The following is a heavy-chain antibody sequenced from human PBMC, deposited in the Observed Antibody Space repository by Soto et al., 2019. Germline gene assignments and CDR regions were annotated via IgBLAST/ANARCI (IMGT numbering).Heavy chain of an antibody. V-gene: IGHV4-31*03. D-gene: IGHD1-1*01. J-gene: IGHJ5*02. CDR2: VNYRGNT. Sequence: QVQLQESGPGLVKPSQTLSLTCSVSGGSIIRVDYYWTWIRQFPGQGLQWIGYVNYRGNTYYNPSLKSRLTISLDTSQRQFSLRLTSVTAADTAVYYCASGPEGYADPCESWSPGTLVTVSS. CDR3: ASGPEGYADPCES. CDR1: GGSIIRVDYY.